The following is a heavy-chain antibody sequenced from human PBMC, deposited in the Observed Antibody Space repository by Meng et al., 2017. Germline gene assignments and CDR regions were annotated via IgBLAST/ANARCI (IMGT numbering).Heavy chain of an antibody. CDR3: ARSLLFSSLSHYYYYYGMDV. D-gene: IGHD6-13*01. J-gene: IGHJ6*02. V-gene: IGHV1-69*05. Sequence: SVKVSCKASGGTFSSYAISWVRQAPGQGLEWMGGIIPIFGTANYAQKFQGRVTITTDESTSTAYMELSSLRSEDTAVYYCARSLLFSSLSHYYYYYGMDVWGQGTTVTVSS. CDR1: GGTFSSYA. CDR2: IIPIFGTA.